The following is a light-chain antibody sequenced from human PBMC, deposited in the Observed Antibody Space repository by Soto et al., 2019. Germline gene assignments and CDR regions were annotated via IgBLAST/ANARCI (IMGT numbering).Light chain of an antibody. CDR3: QQYQNLWT. J-gene: IGKJ1*01. CDR1: RSVTNNY. CDR2: GAS. Sequence: EIVLTQSPGTLSFFPGERATLSCRASRSVTNNYLAWHQQKPGQTPRLLIYGASSRATGIPARFSGSGSGTEFTLTISSLQSEDFAIYYCQQYQNLWTFGQGTKV. V-gene: IGKV3-20*01.